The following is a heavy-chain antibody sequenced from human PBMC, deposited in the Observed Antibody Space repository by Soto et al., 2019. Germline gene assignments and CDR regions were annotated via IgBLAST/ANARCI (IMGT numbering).Heavy chain of an antibody. Sequence: SETLSLTXTVSGGSISSYYWSWIRQPPGKGLEWIGYIYYSGSTNYNPSLKSRVTISVDTSKNQFSLKLSSVNAADTAVHYCARSGWELLTAQFDYWGQGTLVTVSS. V-gene: IGHV4-59*01. CDR3: ARSGWELLTAQFDY. CDR2: IYYSGST. CDR1: GGSISSYY. J-gene: IGHJ4*02. D-gene: IGHD1-26*01.